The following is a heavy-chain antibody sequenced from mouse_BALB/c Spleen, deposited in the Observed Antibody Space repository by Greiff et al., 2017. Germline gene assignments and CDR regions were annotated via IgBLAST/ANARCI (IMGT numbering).Heavy chain of an antibody. CDR3: ARALHYGSSYSWFAY. V-gene: IGHV5-17*02. CDR1: GFTFSSFG. J-gene: IGHJ3*01. CDR2: ISSGSSTI. D-gene: IGHD1-1*01. Sequence: EVQLMESGGGLVQPGGSRKLSCAASGFTFSSFGMHWVRQAPEKGLEWVAYISSGSSTIYYADTVKGRFTISRDNPKNTLFLQMTSLRSEDTAMYYCARALHYGSSYSWFAYWGQGTLVTVSA.